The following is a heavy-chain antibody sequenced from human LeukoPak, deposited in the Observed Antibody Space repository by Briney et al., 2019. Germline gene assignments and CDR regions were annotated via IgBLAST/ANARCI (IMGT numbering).Heavy chain of an antibody. CDR2: INPNSGGT. V-gene: IGHV1-2*02. CDR1: GYTFTGYY. D-gene: IGHD6-13*01. J-gene: IGHJ3*02. Sequence: ASVKVSRKSSGYTFTGYYMHWVRQAPGQGLEWVGWINPNSGGTNYAQKFQGRVIMARDTTISTAYMELSRLRSDDTGVYYCAGAYSGSWYSRGAFDIWGQGTMVTVSS. CDR3: AGAYSGSWYSRGAFDI.